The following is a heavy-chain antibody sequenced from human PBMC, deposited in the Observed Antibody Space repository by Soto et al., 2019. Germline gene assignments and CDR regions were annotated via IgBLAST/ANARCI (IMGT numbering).Heavy chain of an antibody. CDR2: INHSGRT. J-gene: IGHJ4*02. CDR1: GGPLSACD. V-gene: IGHV4-34*01. CDR3: ARGVYDTVFGVLSLDY. Sequence: SATLSPPCPVYGGPLSACDWTLCRQPPGKGLEWIGEINHSGRTNHNPSLKSRVTISVDRSTNQFSLKLSSVTAADTAVYHCARGVYDTVFGVLSLDYWGQGTLVS. D-gene: IGHD3-3*01.